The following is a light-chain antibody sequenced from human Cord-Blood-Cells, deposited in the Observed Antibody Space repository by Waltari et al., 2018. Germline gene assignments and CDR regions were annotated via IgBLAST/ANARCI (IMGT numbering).Light chain of an antibody. J-gene: IGKJ1*01. V-gene: IGKV4-1*01. CDR1: RSVLSSSNNKNY. CDR3: QQYYSTPWT. Sequence: DIVMTQSPDSLAVSLGERATIHCKSSRSVLSSSNNKNYLAWYQQKPGKPPKLLIYWASTRESGVPDRFSGSGSGTDFTLTISSLQAEDVAVYYCQQYYSTPWTFGQGTKVEIK. CDR2: WAS.